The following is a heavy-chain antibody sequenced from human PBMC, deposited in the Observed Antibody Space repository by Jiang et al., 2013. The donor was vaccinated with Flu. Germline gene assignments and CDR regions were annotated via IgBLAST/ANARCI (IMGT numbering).Heavy chain of an antibody. CDR1: GYTFTSYG. J-gene: IGHJ4*02. Sequence: CGAEVKKPGASVKVSCKASGYTFTSYGISWVRQAPGQGLEWMGWISAYNGNTNYAQKLQGRVTMTRDTATTTVYMQLSSLTSEDTAVYYCARIRSCGGDCYYFDYWGQGTLV. V-gene: IGHV1-18*01. D-gene: IGHD2-21*02. CDR2: ISAYNGNT. CDR3: ARIRSCGGDCYYFDY.